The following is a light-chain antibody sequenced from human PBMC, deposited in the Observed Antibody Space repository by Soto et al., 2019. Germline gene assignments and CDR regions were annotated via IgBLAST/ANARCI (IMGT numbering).Light chain of an antibody. CDR1: QNISSF. J-gene: IGKJ3*01. V-gene: IGKV1-39*01. Sequence: DIQMTQSPPSLSASVGDRVTITCRASQNISSFLNWYRQKPGKAPTLLSYPTSTLHTGVPSRFSGSGSGTDFSLTISSLQAEDFATYYCQQSYSTPFTFGPGTKVDVE. CDR3: QQSYSTPFT. CDR2: PTS.